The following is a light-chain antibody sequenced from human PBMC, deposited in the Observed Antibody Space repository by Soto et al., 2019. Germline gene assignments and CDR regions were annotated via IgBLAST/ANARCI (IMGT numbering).Light chain of an antibody. Sequence: QSALTQPPSASGSPGQSVTISCTGTTSDVGGYNYVSWYQLHPDKVPKLIIYEVNKRPSGVPDRFSGSKSGSTASLTVSGLQDEDEADSFCSHYTIRRVFGGGTKLTVL. J-gene: IGLJ2*01. V-gene: IGLV2-8*01. CDR2: EVN. CDR3: SHYTIRRV. CDR1: TSDVGGYNY.